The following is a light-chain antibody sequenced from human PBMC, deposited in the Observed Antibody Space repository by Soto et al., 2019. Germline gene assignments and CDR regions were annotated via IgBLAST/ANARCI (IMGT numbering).Light chain of an antibody. CDR2: DVG. Sequence: QSVLSQPASVSGSPGQSITISCTGNSSDVGGYNYVSWFQHHPGKAPKLMIYDVGNRPSGVSDRFSGSKSGNTASLTISGLQAEDEADYYCSSYRSTSIPYVFGTGTKVTVL. CDR1: SSDVGGYNY. CDR3: SSYRSTSIPYV. V-gene: IGLV2-14*03. J-gene: IGLJ1*01.